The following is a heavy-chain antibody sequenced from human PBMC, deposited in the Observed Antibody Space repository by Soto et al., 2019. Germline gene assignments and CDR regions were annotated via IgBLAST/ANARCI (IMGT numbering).Heavy chain of an antibody. CDR3: AHRPSGWYLFDY. J-gene: IGHJ4*02. V-gene: IGHV2-5*01. Sequence: QITLKESGPTLVRPTQTLTLTCTFSGFSLSTSGLGVGWIRQPPGKALEWLALIYWNDDKRYSPSLKARLTITKDTSKHQVVHTMTNMDPVDTATYYCAHRPSGWYLFDYWGQGTLVTVSS. CDR1: GFSLSTSGLG. D-gene: IGHD6-19*01. CDR2: IYWNDDK.